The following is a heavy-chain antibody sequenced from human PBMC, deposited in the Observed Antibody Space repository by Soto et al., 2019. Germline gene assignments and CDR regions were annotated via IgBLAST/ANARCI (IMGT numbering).Heavy chain of an antibody. CDR1: GGTFSSYA. CDR3: ARGARSEDCSGGSCYSDY. Sequence: QVQLVQSGAEVKKPGSSVKVSCKASGGTFSSYAISWVRQAPGQGLEWMGGIIPIFGTANYAQKFQGRVTITADESTRTAYMELSSLRSEDTAVYYCARGARSEDCSGGSCYSDYWGQGTLVTVSS. V-gene: IGHV1-69*12. CDR2: IIPIFGTA. J-gene: IGHJ4*02. D-gene: IGHD2-15*01.